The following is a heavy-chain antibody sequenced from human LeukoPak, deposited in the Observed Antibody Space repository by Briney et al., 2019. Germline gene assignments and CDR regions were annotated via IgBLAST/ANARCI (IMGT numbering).Heavy chain of an antibody. CDR1: GGSISSYY. Sequence: PSETLSLTCTVSGGSISSYYWSWIRQPPGKGLEWIGYIYYSGSTNYNPSLKSRVTISVDTSKNQFSLKLSSVTAADTAVYYCARSGIRFYRFDPWGQGTLVTVSS. J-gene: IGHJ5*02. CDR2: IYYSGST. D-gene: IGHD3-3*02. CDR3: ARSGIRFYRFDP. V-gene: IGHV4-59*01.